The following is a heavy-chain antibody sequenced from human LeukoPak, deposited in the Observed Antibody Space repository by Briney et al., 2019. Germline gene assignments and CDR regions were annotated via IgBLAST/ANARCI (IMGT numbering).Heavy chain of an antibody. V-gene: IGHV4-4*07. Sequence: NPSETLSLTCTVSGGYIGSYYWSWIRQPAGKGLEWIGRIYTSENTDYNPSLRSRVTMSVDMSTSQFSLRLTSVTAADTAVYYCAREGDYGDYSKSFYYMDGDGKGTTVTGSS. CDR3: AREGDYGDYSKSFYYMDG. J-gene: IGHJ6*03. CDR1: GGYIGSYY. D-gene: IGHD4-17*01. CDR2: IYTSENT.